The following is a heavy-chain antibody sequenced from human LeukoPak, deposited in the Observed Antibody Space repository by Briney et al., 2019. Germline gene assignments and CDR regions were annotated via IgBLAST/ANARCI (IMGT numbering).Heavy chain of an antibody. V-gene: IGHV3-23*01. J-gene: IGHJ4*02. D-gene: IGHD2-8*02. CDR2: VRANGDNT. Sequence: GGSLRLSCAASGFSFSTYVMSWVRQAPGKGLEWVSAVRANGDNTYYADSVKGRFTIARDNSNDTLSLQMNNPRAKDTAIYSWYCFDYWGQGTLVTVSS. CDR1: GFSFSTYV. CDR3: YCFDY.